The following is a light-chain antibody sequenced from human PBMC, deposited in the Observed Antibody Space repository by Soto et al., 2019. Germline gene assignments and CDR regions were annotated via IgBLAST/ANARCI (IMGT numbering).Light chain of an antibody. V-gene: IGKV1-5*03. CDR3: QQYNSYSPWT. Sequence: DIPMTQSPSTLSASVGDRVTITCRASQSISSWLAWYQQKPGKAPKLLIYKAPSLESGVPSRFSGSGSGTEFTLTISSLQPDDFATYYCQQYNSYSPWTFGQGTKVEIK. CDR1: QSISSW. J-gene: IGKJ1*01. CDR2: KAP.